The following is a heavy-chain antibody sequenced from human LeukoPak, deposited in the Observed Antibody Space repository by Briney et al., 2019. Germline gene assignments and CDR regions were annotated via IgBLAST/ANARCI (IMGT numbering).Heavy chain of an antibody. CDR3: ARDRGYSYGCDAFDI. J-gene: IGHJ3*02. V-gene: IGHV4-30-4*01. D-gene: IGHD5-18*01. CDR1: GGSISSGDYY. Sequence: SQTLSLTCTVSGGSISSGDYYWSWIRQPPGKGLEWIGYIYYSGSTYYNPSLKSRVTISLDPSKNQFSLKLSSVTAADTAVYYCARDRGYSYGCDAFDIWGQGTMVTVSS. CDR2: IYYSGST.